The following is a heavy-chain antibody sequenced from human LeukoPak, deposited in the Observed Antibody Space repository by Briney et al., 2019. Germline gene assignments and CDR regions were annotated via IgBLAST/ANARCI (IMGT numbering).Heavy chain of an antibody. V-gene: IGHV5-10-1*01. CDR1: GYIFITYW. D-gene: IGHD3-10*01. Sequence: GASLKISCKGSGYIFITYWISWVRHLPGKGLEWMGRIDPTDSSTKYSPSFQGHVTISADKSISTAYLQWRSLKASDTAMYYCATHYGSGTYKLGYWGQGTLVTVSS. CDR2: IDPTDSST. CDR3: ATHYGSGTYKLGY. J-gene: IGHJ4*02.